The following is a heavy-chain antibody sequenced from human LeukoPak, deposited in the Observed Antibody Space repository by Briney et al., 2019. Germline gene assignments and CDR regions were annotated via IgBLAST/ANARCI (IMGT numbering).Heavy chain of an antibody. CDR1: GYTFTSYY. V-gene: IGHV1-46*01. CDR3: ASTLITMVRGVIDDY. D-gene: IGHD3-10*01. CDR2: INPSGGST. Sequence: ASVKVSCKASGYTFTSYYMHWVRQAPGQGREWMGIINPSGGSTSYAQKFQGRVTMTRDTSTSTVYMELSSLRSEDTAVYYCASTLITMVRGVIDDYWGQGTLVTVSS. J-gene: IGHJ4*02.